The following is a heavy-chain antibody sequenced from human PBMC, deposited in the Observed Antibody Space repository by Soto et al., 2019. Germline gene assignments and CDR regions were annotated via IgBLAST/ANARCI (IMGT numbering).Heavy chain of an antibody. J-gene: IGHJ4*02. CDR3: ARARAEYSSSFSYYFDS. CDR1: GYTFATYG. D-gene: IGHD6-6*01. Sequence: QVQLVQSGSEVKKPGASVKVSCKASGYTFATYGITWVRQAPGQGLEWVAWISVHTGDTKYAQKLQGRVTLTTDTFTTTAYMELRGLTSDDTVIYYCARARAEYSSSFSYYFDSWGQGTLVTVSS. CDR2: ISVHTGDT. V-gene: IGHV1-18*01.